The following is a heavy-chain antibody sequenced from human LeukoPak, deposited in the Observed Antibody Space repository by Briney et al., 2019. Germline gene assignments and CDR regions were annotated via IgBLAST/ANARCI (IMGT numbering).Heavy chain of an antibody. Sequence: SETLSLTCTVSGGSISSYYWSWIRQPPGKGLEWIGYIYTSGSTNYNPSLKSRVTISVDTSKNQFSLKLSSVTAADTAVYYCARGNYILVRGLDYWGQGTLVTVSS. D-gene: IGHD3-10*01. J-gene: IGHJ4*02. CDR1: GGSISSYY. CDR3: ARGNYILVRGLDY. CDR2: IYTSGST. V-gene: IGHV4-4*09.